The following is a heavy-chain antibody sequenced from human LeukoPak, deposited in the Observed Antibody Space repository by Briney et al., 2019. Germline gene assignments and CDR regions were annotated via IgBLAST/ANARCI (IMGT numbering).Heavy chain of an antibody. J-gene: IGHJ4*02. Sequence: ASVTVSCKASGYTFTSYYMHWVRQAPGQGLEWMGIINPSGGSTSYAQKFQGRVTMTRDTSTSTVYMELSSLRSEDTAVYYCARDVRIAAAGMRSYFDYWGQGTLVTVSS. CDR3: ARDVRIAAAGMRSYFDY. D-gene: IGHD6-13*01. CDR1: GYTFTSYY. CDR2: INPSGGST. V-gene: IGHV1-46*01.